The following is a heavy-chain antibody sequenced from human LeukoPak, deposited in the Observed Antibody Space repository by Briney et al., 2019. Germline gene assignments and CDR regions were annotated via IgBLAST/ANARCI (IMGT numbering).Heavy chain of an antibody. CDR3: AKSPDFDWLLSALDY. J-gene: IGHJ4*02. Sequence: GGSLRLSCAASGFTFSSYGMHWVRQAPGKGLERVAVISYDGSNKYYADSVKGRFTISRDNSKNTLYLQMNSLRAEDTAVYYCAKSPDFDWLLSALDYWGQGTLVTVSS. CDR2: ISYDGSNK. D-gene: IGHD3-9*01. CDR1: GFTFSSYG. V-gene: IGHV3-30*18.